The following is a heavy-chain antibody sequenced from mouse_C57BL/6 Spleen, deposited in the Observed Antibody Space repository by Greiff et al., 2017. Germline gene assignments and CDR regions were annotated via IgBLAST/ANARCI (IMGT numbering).Heavy chain of an antibody. J-gene: IGHJ3*01. V-gene: IGHV5-17*01. CDR3: ARGTGTWFAY. CDR2: ISSGSSTI. CDR1: GFTFSDYG. D-gene: IGHD4-1*01. Sequence: DVQLVESGGGLVKPGGSLKLSCAASGFTFSDYGMHWVRQAPEKGLEWVAYISSGSSTIYYADTVKGRFTISRDNAKNTLFLQMTSLRSEDTAMYYCARGTGTWFAYWGQGTLVTVSA.